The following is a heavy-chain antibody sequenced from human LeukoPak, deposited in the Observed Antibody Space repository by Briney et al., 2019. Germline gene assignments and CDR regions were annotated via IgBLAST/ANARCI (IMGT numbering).Heavy chain of an antibody. CDR2: ITGSGGIT. V-gene: IGHV3-23*01. J-gene: IGHJ4*02. D-gene: IGHD3-3*01. CDR3: AKDKGDFWSGHHY. CDR1: GFTVSNYA. Sequence: GGSLRLSWTASGFTVSNYAMSWVRQAPGKGLEWVSSITGSGGITYYADSVKGRFTISRDNSKNTLYLQMSSLRAEDTAVYYCAKDKGDFWSGHHYWGQGTLVTVSS.